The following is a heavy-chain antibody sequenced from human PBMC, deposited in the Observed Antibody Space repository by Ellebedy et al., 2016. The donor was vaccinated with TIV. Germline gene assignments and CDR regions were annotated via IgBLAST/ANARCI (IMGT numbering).Heavy chain of an antibody. Sequence: ASVKVSCKASGYTFINYDITWVRQAPGQGLEWMGRIIPILGITNYAQKFQGRVTITADRYTSTAYMELSSLRSGDTAVYYCARDNATTTFDYWGQGALVTVSS. V-gene: IGHV1-69*04. CDR2: IIPILGIT. D-gene: IGHD4-17*01. J-gene: IGHJ4*02. CDR3: ARDNATTTFDY. CDR1: GYTFINYD.